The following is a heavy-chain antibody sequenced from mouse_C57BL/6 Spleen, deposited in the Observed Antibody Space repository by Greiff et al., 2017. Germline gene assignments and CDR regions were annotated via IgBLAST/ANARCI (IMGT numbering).Heavy chain of an antibody. J-gene: IGHJ4*01. CDR2: IYPRSGNT. Sequence: QVQLQQSGAELARPGASVKLSCKASGYTFTSYGISWVKQRTGQGLEWIGEIYPRSGNTYYNEKFKGKATLTADKSSSTAYIALRSLTSEDSAVYFGARPDYGSRPYAMDYWGQGTSVTVSS. V-gene: IGHV1-81*01. D-gene: IGHD1-1*01. CDR1: GYTFTSYG. CDR3: ARPDYGSRPYAMDY.